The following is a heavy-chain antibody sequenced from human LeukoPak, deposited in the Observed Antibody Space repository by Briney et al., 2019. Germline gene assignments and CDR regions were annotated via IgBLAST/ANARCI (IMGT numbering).Heavy chain of an antibody. J-gene: IGHJ5*02. V-gene: IGHV1-69*04. CDR3: AREIRYCRGGSGPTHWFDP. CDR1: GGTFSSYA. Sequence: SVKVSCKASGGTFSSYAISWVRQAPGQGLEWMGRIIPILGIANYAQKFQGRVTITADKSTSTAYMELSSLRSEDTAVYYCAREIRYCRGGSGPTHWFDPWDQGTLVTVSS. D-gene: IGHD2-15*01. CDR2: IIPILGIA.